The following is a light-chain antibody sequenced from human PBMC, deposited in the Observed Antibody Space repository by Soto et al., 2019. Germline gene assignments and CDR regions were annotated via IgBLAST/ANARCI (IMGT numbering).Light chain of an antibody. Sequence: QLVLTQSPSASASLGASVKLTCTLSSGHSSYAIAWHQQQPEKGPRYLMKVNSDGSHNKGDGIPDRFSGFSSGAERYLTISSLQSEDEADYYCQTWGGAGFSVVFGGGTQLTVL. CDR1: SGHSSYA. V-gene: IGLV4-69*01. CDR2: VNSDGSH. CDR3: QTWGGAGFSVV. J-gene: IGLJ2*01.